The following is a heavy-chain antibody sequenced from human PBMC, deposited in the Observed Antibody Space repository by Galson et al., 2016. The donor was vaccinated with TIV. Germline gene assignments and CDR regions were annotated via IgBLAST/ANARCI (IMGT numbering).Heavy chain of an antibody. CDR2: ISHDGEKK. Sequence: SLRLSCAASEFTFSAYAMHWVRQAPGKGLEWVAVISHDGEKKFYADSVKGRVTISRDDSKNTVYLQMNNLRAEDTAVYYCARWNDHGDRSYDYWGQGTLVTVSS. J-gene: IGHJ4*02. CDR3: ARWNDHGDRSYDY. D-gene: IGHD4-17*01. V-gene: IGHV3-30*07. CDR1: EFTFSAYA.